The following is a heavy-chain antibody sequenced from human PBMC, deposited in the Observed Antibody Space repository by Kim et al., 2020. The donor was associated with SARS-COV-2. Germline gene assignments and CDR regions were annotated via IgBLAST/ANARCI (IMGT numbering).Heavy chain of an antibody. CDR3: ARDRYDILTGYSIHDAFDI. D-gene: IGHD3-9*01. CDR1: GFTFSSYS. CDR2: ISSSSSYI. V-gene: IGHV3-21*01. Sequence: GGSLRLSCAASGFTFSSYSMNWVRQAPGKGLEWVSSISSSSSYIYYADSVKGRFTISRDNAKNSLYLQMNSLRAEDTAVYYCARDRYDILTGYSIHDAFDIWGQGTMVTVSS. J-gene: IGHJ3*02.